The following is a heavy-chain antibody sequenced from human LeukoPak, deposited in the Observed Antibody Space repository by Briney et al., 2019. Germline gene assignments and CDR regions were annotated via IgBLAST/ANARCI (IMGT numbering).Heavy chain of an antibody. J-gene: IGHJ4*02. D-gene: IGHD1-26*01. CDR2: VHLNGAT. Sequence: SGTLSLTCAVSGGSIITTNWWSWVRQPPGKGLEWIGEVHLNGATNYNPSLESRVSMSVDKSKNHLSLELSSVTAADTAMYYCTRESGAFSPFGFWGQGTLVTVSS. CDR1: GGSIITTNW. V-gene: IGHV4-4*02. CDR3: TRESGAFSPFGF.